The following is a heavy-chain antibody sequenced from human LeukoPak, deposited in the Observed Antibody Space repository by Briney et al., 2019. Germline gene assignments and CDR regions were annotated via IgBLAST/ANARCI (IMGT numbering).Heavy chain of an antibody. CDR3: ARAQRYPYYFDY. J-gene: IGHJ4*02. CDR2: ISDSGGST. CDR1: GITLSNYG. Sequence: GGSLRLSCAVSGITLSNYGMSWVRQAPGKGLEWVAGISDSGGSTNYADSVKGRFTISRDNSKNTLYLQMNSLRAEDTAVYYCARAQRYPYYFDYWGQGTLVTVSS. D-gene: IGHD2-2*01. V-gene: IGHV3-23*01.